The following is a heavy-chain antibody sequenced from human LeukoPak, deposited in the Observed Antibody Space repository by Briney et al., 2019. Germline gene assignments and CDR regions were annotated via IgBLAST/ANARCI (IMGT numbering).Heavy chain of an antibody. V-gene: IGHV1-24*01. D-gene: IGHD2/OR15-2a*01. CDR2: FDPEDNSI. CDR1: GPTLSELT. J-gene: IGHJ4*02. CDR3: TFHRLSFLNYFES. Sequence: ASVKVSCEVSGPTLSELTVHWVRQAPGKGLEWMGGFDPEDNSIIYAQKFQGRVAMSEDTSTDTTYMELSSLTSDDTAVYYCTFHRLSFLNYFESWGQGTLVTVSS.